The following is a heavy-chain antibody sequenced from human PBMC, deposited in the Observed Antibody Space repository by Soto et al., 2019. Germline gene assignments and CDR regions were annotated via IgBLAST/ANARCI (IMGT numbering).Heavy chain of an antibody. J-gene: IGHJ5*02. CDR3: VKWTDA. Sequence: GGSLRLSCSASGFTFSSYDVHWVRQAPGKGLEFVAGISPTGVNTYYADSVKGSPTIPRDNSKNTLYLQMSSLRPDDTALYYCVKWTDAWGQGALVTVSS. CDR2: ISPTGVNT. V-gene: IGHV3-64D*06. CDR1: GFTFSSYD.